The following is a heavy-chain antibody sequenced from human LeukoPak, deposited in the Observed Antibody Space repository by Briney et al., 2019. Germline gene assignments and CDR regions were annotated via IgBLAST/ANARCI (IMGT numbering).Heavy chain of an antibody. Sequence: ASVRVSCKASGYSFTAYYMHWVRQAPGQGLEWMGWMNPNSGNTGYAQTFQGRVTITRNTSISTAYMDLSSLRSEDTAVYYCARGRLYDSSGYSSYYFDYWGQGTLVTVSS. D-gene: IGHD3-22*01. V-gene: IGHV1-8*03. CDR2: MNPNSGNT. J-gene: IGHJ4*02. CDR3: ARGRLYDSSGYSSYYFDY. CDR1: GYSFTAYY.